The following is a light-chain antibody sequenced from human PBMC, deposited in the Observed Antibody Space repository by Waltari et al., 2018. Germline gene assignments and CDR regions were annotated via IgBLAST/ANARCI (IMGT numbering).Light chain of an antibody. CDR1: QSISSY. CDR2: AAS. Sequence: DIQMTQSPSSLSASVGERVTITCRASQSISSYLNWYQQKPGKAHKLLIYAASSLQSGVPSRFSGSGSGTDFTLTISSLQPEDFATYYCQQSYSTPRTFGQGTKVEIK. J-gene: IGKJ1*01. CDR3: QQSYSTPRT. V-gene: IGKV1-39*01.